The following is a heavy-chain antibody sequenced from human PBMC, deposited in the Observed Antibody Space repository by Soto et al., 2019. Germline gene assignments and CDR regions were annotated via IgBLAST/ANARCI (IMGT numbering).Heavy chain of an antibody. CDR3: ATGYSYGFSRAFDY. V-gene: IGHV4-61*08. CDR2: IYYSGST. Sequence: ASENLSLTCSVSGGSISSGDYYWSWIRQPPGKGLEWIGYIYYSGSTNFNPSLRSRATISVDTSKSQFSLKMTSVTAADTAVYFCATGYSYGFSRAFDYWGPGTLVPVSS. D-gene: IGHD5-18*01. CDR1: GGSISSGDYY. J-gene: IGHJ4*02.